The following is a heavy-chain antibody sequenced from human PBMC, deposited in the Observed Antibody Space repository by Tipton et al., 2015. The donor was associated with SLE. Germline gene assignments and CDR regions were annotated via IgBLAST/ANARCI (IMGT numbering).Heavy chain of an antibody. CDR3: AREGYDSFYYYYYMDV. Sequence: TLSLTCTVSGASFSTHYWSWIRQTPEKGLEWVGYIYYSGYTNYNPSLKSRLTRSLDTSKNQFSLKLSSVTAADTAVYYCAREGYDSFYYYYYMDVWGKGTTVTVSS. CDR2: IYYSGYT. CDR1: GASFSTHY. V-gene: IGHV4-59*11. D-gene: IGHD3-22*01. J-gene: IGHJ6*03.